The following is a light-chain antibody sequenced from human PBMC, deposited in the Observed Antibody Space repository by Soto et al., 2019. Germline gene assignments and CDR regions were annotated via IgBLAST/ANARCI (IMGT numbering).Light chain of an antibody. J-gene: IGKJ4*01. CDR3: QQTYSAPLT. CDR1: QNIISY. Sequence: IQMPQSPSSLSAPVGDRVTITCRTSQNIISYLNWYEQTPGKAPKLLIYSASTLQSGVPSRFTGSGSGTDFTLAINSLQPEESATYCCQQTYSAPLTFGGGTKVEI. V-gene: IGKV1-39*01. CDR2: SAS.